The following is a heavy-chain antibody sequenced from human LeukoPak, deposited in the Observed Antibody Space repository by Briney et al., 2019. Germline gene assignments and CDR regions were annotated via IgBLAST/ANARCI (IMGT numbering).Heavy chain of an antibody. CDR3: AKDYYYDSSGYSHLFDY. CDR1: GXTFTDYG. CDR2: ISYDGSNK. J-gene: IGHJ4*02. V-gene: IGHV3-30*18. D-gene: IGHD3-22*01. Sequence: GRSLRLSCAASGXTFTDYGMHWVRQAPGKGLEWVADISYDGSNKYYADSVKGRFTISRDNSKNTLYLQMNSLRAEDTAVYYCAKDYYYDSSGYSHLFDYWGQGTLVTVSS.